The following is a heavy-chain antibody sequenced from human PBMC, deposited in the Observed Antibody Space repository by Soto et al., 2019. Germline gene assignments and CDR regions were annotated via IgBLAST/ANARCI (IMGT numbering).Heavy chain of an antibody. CDR3: ATSSALKHIVVVTAPKYFDY. Sequence: AASVKVSCKASGGTFSSYTISWVRQAPGQGLEWMGRIIPILGIANYAQKFQGRVTITADKSTSTAYMELSSLRSEDTAVYYCATSSALKHIVVVTAPKYFDYWGQGTLVTVSS. D-gene: IGHD2-21*02. J-gene: IGHJ4*02. CDR1: GGTFSSYT. CDR2: IIPILGIA. V-gene: IGHV1-69*02.